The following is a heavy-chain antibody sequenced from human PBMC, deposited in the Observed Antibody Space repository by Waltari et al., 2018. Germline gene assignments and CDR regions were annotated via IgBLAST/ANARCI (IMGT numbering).Heavy chain of an antibody. V-gene: IGHV4-39*01. CDR2: IYYSGST. Sequence: QLQLQESGPGLVKPSETLSLTCTVSGGSISSSRYSWGWIRQPPGKGLEWIGSIYYSGSTYYNPSLKSRVTISVDTSKNQFSLKLSSVTAADTAVYYCARPLDGDAFDIWGQGTMVTVSS. J-gene: IGHJ3*02. D-gene: IGHD3-3*01. CDR1: GGSISSSRYS. CDR3: ARPLDGDAFDI.